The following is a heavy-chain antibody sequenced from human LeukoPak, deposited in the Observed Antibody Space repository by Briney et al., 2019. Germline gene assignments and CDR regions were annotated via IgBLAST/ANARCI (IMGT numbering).Heavy chain of an antibody. CDR1: GGSIRSYY. CDR2: IYYSGST. V-gene: IGHV4-59*01. J-gene: IGHJ2*01. Sequence: SETLSLTCTVSGGSIRSYYWSWIRQPPGKGLEWIGYIYYSGSTNYYPSLKSRVTISVDTSKNQFSLKLSSVTAADTAVYYCARVYYSNSYDYWYFDLWGRGTLVTVSS. D-gene: IGHD6-13*01. CDR3: ARVYYSNSYDYWYFDL.